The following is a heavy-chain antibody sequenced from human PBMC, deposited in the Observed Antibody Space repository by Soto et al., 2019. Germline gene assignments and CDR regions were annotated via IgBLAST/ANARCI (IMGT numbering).Heavy chain of an antibody. Sequence: SETMSLTCIVSGDSVTSGSYYWTWLRQPPGKGLEWIGYISYTGRTKYNPSLQSRVTISVDTSKNDFSLNLSSVTAADTAVYFCAREWGLLPYYVMNVWGHGTAVTVS. CDR2: ISYTGRT. CDR3: AREWGLLPYYVMNV. J-gene: IGHJ6*02. D-gene: IGHD7-27*01. V-gene: IGHV4-61*03. CDR1: GDSVTSGSYY.